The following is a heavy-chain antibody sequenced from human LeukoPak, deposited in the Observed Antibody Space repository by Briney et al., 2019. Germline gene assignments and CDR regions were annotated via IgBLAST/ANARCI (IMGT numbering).Heavy chain of an antibody. J-gene: IGHJ4*02. V-gene: IGHV3-74*01. CDR3: ASPKYSGGRPIDY. D-gene: IGHD6-19*01. CDR1: GFTFSSYW. Sequence: RGSLRLSCAASGFTFSSYWMHWVRHAPGKGLVWVSHINSDGSSTSYADSVKGRFTISRDNAKNTLYLQMNSLRAEDTAVYYCASPKYSGGRPIDYWGQGTLVTVSS. CDR2: INSDGSST.